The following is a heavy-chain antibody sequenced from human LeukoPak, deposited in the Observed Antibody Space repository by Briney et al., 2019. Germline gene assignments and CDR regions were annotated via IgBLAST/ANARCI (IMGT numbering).Heavy chain of an antibody. V-gene: IGHV4-34*01. CDR2: INHSGST. CDR1: GGSFSGYY. J-gene: IGHJ6*02. D-gene: IGHD4-17*01. CDR3: AGETTTVTTFRYYYSGMDV. Sequence: PSETLSLTCAVYGGSFSGYYWYWIRQPPGKGLEWIGEINHSGSTNYNPSLKSRVTISVDTSKNQFSLKLTSVTAADTAVYFCAGETTTVTTFRYYYSGMDVWGQGTTVTVS.